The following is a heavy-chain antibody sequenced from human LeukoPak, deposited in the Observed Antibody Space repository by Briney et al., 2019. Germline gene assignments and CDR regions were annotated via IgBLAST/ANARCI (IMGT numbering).Heavy chain of an antibody. Sequence: PSETLSLTCSVSDDSITMYYWSWIRQPAGKGLEWIGRIYTSGSTNYNPSLKSRVTMSVDTSKNQFSLKLSSVTAADTAVYYCAAAYYYGSGSYLDYWGQGTLVTVSS. V-gene: IGHV4-4*07. J-gene: IGHJ4*02. CDR1: DDSITMYY. CDR3: AAAYYYGSGSYLDY. CDR2: IYTSGST. D-gene: IGHD3-10*01.